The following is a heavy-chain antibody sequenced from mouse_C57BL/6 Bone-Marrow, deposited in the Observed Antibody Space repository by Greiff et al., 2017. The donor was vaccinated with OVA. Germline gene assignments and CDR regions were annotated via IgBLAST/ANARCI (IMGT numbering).Heavy chain of an antibody. V-gene: IGHV1-74*01. CDR3: AIAGTTVVPYWYFDV. Sequence: QVQLQQPGAELVKPGASVKLSCKASGYTFTSYWMHWVKQRPGQGLEWIGRIHPSDSDTNYNQKFKGKATLTVDKSSSTAYMQLSSLTSEDSAVYYCAIAGTTVVPYWYFDVWGTGTTVTVSS. CDR1: GYTFTSYW. J-gene: IGHJ1*03. D-gene: IGHD1-1*01. CDR2: IHPSDSDT.